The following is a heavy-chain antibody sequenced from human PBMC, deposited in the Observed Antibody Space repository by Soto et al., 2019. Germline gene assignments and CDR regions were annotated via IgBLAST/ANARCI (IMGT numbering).Heavy chain of an antibody. D-gene: IGHD5-12*01. CDR3: ARGGTSKVDIVATIREYNWFDH. Sequence: SVKVSCKASGGTFSSYAIRWVRQAPGQGLEWMGGIIPIFGTANYAQKFQGRVTITADESTSTAYIEMSSLRSEDTAVYYCARGGTSKVDIVATIREYNWFDHWGQGTLVTVSS. CDR2: IIPIFGTA. J-gene: IGHJ5*02. CDR1: GGTFSSYA. V-gene: IGHV1-69*13.